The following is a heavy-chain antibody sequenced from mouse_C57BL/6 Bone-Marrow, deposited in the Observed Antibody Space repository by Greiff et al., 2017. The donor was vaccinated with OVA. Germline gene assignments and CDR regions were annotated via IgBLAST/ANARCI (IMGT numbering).Heavy chain of an antibody. V-gene: IGHV1-18*01. D-gene: IGHD2-1*01. CDR1: GYTFTDYN. J-gene: IGHJ4*01. Sequence: EVQLQESGPELVKPGASVKIPCKASGYTFTDYNMDWVKQSHGKSLEWIGDINPNNGGTIYNQKFKGKATLTVDKSSSTAYMELRSLTSEDTAVYYCARGRGNYVYYAMDYWGQGTSVTVSS. CDR3: ARGRGNYVYYAMDY. CDR2: INPNNGGT.